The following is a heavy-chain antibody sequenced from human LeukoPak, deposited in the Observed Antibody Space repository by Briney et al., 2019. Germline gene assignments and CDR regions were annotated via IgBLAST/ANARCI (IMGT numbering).Heavy chain of an antibody. J-gene: IGHJ4*02. CDR3: ARALSTYYYDSSGSDY. CDR2: INPHSGGT. D-gene: IGHD3-22*01. CDR1: GYTFTGYY. V-gene: IGHV1-2*06. Sequence: ASVKVSCKASGYTFTGYYMHWVRQAPGQGLEWMGRINPHSGGTNYAQKFQGRATMTRDTSISSAHRRRSRLRSDDTAVYYCARALSTYYYDSSGSDYWGQGTLVTVSS.